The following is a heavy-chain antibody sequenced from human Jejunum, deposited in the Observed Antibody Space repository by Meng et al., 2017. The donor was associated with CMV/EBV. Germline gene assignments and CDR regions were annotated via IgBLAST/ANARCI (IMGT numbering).Heavy chain of an antibody. CDR2: VDPENGAT. V-gene: IGHV1-69-2*01. D-gene: IGHD6-19*01. CDR3: ASGGCSSGDDCW. J-gene: IGHJ4*02. Sequence: SCRVYGYTFSSAYIHWVKQAPGKRLEWMGLVDPENGATEYTETLQGRVTITADTSVDKAYMELRSLTSDDTAMYYCASGGCSSGDDCWWGQGTLVTVSS. CDR1: GYTFSSAY.